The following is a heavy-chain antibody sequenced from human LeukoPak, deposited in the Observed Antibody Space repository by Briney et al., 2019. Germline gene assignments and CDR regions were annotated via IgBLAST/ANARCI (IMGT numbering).Heavy chain of an antibody. CDR2: ISRTGTYI. D-gene: IGHD2-15*01. CDR1: GFTFSSYN. V-gene: IGHV3-21*01. CDR3: ARVLETDCTGGSCYSGLDY. Sequence: GGSLRLSCAASGFTFSSYNMKWVRQAPGEGLEWVSSISRTGTYIYYADSVKGRFTVSRDNAQNSLYLQMNSLRVEDTAVYYCARVLETDCTGGSCYSGLDYWGQGTLVAVSS. J-gene: IGHJ4*02.